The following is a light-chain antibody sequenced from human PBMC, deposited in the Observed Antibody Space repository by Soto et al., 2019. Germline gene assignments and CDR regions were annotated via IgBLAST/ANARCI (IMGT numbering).Light chain of an antibody. Sequence: IQLTQSPSSLSASVGDRVTITCRASQGISSNLAWYQQKPGKAPELLIYAASYLGNGVPSRFSGSGSGTYFTLTISSLQTEELATYYCQQSYTTPLTVGGGTKVDI. V-gene: IGKV1-39*01. J-gene: IGKJ4*01. CDR3: QQSYTTPLT. CDR1: QGISSN. CDR2: AAS.